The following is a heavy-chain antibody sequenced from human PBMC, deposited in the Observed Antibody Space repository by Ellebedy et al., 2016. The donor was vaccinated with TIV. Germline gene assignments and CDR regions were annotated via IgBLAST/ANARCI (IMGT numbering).Heavy chain of an antibody. D-gene: IGHD3-22*01. J-gene: IGHJ4*02. CDR3: ARGGSYSYDIRGSPRTDH. Sequence: MPSETLSPTCVVNGGSVNGYYWSWIRQPPGKGLEWIGEININGNTNYNPSLKSRGAISVDTSKKQISLKLTSVTAADTAVYYCARGGSYSYDIRGSPRTDHWGQGIIVTVSS. V-gene: IGHV4-34*01. CDR1: GGSVNGYY. CDR2: ININGNT.